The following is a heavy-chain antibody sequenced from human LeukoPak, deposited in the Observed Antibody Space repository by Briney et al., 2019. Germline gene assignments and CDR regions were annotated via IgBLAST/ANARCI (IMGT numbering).Heavy chain of an antibody. CDR3: AALVGH. Sequence: SETLSLTCTVSGGSISSSSYYWGWIRQSPGKGLEWIGSIYYSGGTYYNPSLKSRATISIDTSKNQFSLRLSSVTAADTAVYYCAALVGHWGQGTLVTVSS. CDR2: IYYSGGT. V-gene: IGHV4-39*01. D-gene: IGHD1-26*01. J-gene: IGHJ4*02. CDR1: GGSISSSSYY.